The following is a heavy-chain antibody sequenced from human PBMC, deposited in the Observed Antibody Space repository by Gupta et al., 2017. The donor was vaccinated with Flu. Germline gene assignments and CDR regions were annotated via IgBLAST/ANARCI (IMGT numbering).Heavy chain of an antibody. V-gene: IGHV3-30*18. D-gene: IGHD3-3*01. CDR3: AKVLRGDFWSGPTNDYQYGMDV. CDR2: ISYDGSNK. CDR1: GFTFRNYG. J-gene: IGHJ6*02. Sequence: QVQLVESGGGVVQPGRSLRLSCAASGFTFRNYGMHWVRQAPGKGLEWVTIISYDGSNKYYADSVKGRFTISRDNSKNTLYLQMNSLRAEDTAVYYCAKVLRGDFWSGPTNDYQYGMDVWGQGTTVTVSS.